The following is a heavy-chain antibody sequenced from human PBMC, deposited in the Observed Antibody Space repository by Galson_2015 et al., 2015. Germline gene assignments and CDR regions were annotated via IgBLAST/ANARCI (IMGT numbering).Heavy chain of an antibody. J-gene: IGHJ4*02. V-gene: IGHV3-49*03. D-gene: IGHD5-24*01. Sequence: SLRLSCATSGFTFRDYSMTWFRQTPGQGLEWVGLTHRKTYGATTQYAASVKGRFTISRDDSNGIAYLQMDSLKSEDTAIYYCTRIGGLGGYNFDYWGQGTLVTVSS. CDR1: GFTFRDYS. CDR2: THRKTYGATT. CDR3: TRIGGLGGYNFDY.